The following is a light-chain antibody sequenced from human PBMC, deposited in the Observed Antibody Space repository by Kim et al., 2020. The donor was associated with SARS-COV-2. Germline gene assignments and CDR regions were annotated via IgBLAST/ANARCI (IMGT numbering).Light chain of an antibody. CDR2: RDS. CDR3: QVWDRSTASYV. J-gene: IGLJ1*01. V-gene: IGLV3-9*01. Sequence: ALGQTARITCGGNHIGSKNVHWCQQKPGQAPVVVIYRDSNRPSGIPERFSGSNSGNTATLTISRVQDGDEADYYCQVWDRSTASYVFGNGTKVTVL. CDR1: HIGSKN.